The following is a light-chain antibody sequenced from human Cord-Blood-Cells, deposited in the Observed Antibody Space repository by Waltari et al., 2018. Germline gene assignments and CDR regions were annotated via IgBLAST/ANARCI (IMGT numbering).Light chain of an antibody. CDR3: CSYAGSSTWV. CDR2: EGS. V-gene: IGLV2-23*01. J-gene: IGLJ3*02. CDR1: GSVVGSYNL. Sequence: HSALTHPASVSGSPGQSTTISRTGTGSVVGSYNLVSWYQQHPGKAPKLMIYEGSKRPSGVSHRFSGSKSGNTASLTISGLQAEDEADYYCCSYAGSSTWVFGGGTKLTVL.